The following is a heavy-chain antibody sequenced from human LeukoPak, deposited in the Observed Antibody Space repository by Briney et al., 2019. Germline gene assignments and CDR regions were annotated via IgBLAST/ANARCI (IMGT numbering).Heavy chain of an antibody. D-gene: IGHD5-18*01. CDR1: GFTFSNYY. J-gene: IGHJ3*02. CDR3: ARDEGFKGVTAFDI. CDR2: ISSSSSYT. Sequence: GGSLRLSCAASGFTFSNYYMSWIRQAPGKGLEFVSYISSSSSYTNYADSVKGRFTISRENAKNSLYLKMNSLRAEDTAVYYCARDEGFKGVTAFDIWGQGKMVTVSS. V-gene: IGHV3-11*05.